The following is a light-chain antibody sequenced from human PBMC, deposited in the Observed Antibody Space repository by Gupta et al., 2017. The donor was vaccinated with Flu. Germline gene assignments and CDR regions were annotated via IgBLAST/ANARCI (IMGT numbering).Light chain of an antibody. V-gene: IGKV3-20*01. CDR3: QYYGRSLGT. J-gene: IGKJ1*01. CDR2: RAS. CDR1: QTISFSS. Sequence: EIVLTQSPGTLSLSPGERATLSCRASQTISFSSLAWYQQTPGQTPILVIYRASTRATGTPDRFSGGGSGTDFTLTISILDPEDFAVYYCQYYGRSLGTFGQGTKVEIK.